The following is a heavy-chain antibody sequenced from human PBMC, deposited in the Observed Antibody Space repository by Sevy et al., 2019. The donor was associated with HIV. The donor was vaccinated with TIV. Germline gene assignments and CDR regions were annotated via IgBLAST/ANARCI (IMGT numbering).Heavy chain of an antibody. J-gene: IGHJ6*02. Sequence: GGSLRLSCAASGFTFSSYSMNWVRQAPGKGLEWVSSISSSSSYIYYADSVKGRFTISRDNAKNSLYLQMNSLRAEDTDVYYCARDRSSSGWYGRDYYGMDVWGQGTTVTVSS. CDR3: ARDRSSSGWYGRDYYGMDV. CDR2: ISSSSSYI. V-gene: IGHV3-21*01. D-gene: IGHD6-19*01. CDR1: GFTFSSYS.